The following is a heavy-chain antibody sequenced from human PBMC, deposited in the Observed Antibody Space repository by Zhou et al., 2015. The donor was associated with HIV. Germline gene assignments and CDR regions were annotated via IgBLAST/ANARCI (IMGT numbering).Heavy chain of an antibody. J-gene: IGHJ6*02. CDR2: IIPIFGTA. CDR1: GGTFSSYA. D-gene: IGHD6-13*01. Sequence: QVQLVQSGAEVKKPGSSVKVSCKASGGTFSSYAISWVRQAPGQGLEWMGGIIPIFGTANYAQKFQGRVTITADKSTSTAYMELSSLRSEDTAVYYCARTTLSSSRVYYYYGLDVWGQGDHGHRLL. V-gene: IGHV1-69*06. CDR3: ARTTLSSSRVYYYYGLDV.